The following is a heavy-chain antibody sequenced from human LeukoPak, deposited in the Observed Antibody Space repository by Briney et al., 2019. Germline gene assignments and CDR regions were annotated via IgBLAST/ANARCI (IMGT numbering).Heavy chain of an antibody. CDR1: GLTVSSYG. CDR3: AKYTSGTSYRGLDQ. D-gene: IGHD3-10*01. CDR2: IIGSAFNT. J-gene: IGHJ4*02. V-gene: IGHV3-23*01. Sequence: GGSLRLSCGASGLTVSSYGMSWVRQAPGKGLEWVSTIIGSAFNTYYADSVKGRFTISRDDSKNTVYLQMNSLRAEDTAVYSCAKYTSGTSYRGLDQWGQGTLVTVSS.